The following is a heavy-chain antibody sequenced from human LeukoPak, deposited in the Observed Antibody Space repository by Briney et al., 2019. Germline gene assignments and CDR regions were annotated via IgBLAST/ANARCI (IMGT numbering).Heavy chain of an antibody. D-gene: IGHD2/OR15-2a*01. J-gene: IGHJ5*02. V-gene: IGHV4-59*01. Sequence: SENLSLTCTVSGGSISGYYWVWIRQPPGKGLEWIGFIHYSGNTNYNPSLKSRVTMSVDTSKNQFSLSLSSVIAADTAVYYCAREAIALPFDPWGQGILVTVSS. CDR1: GGSISGYY. CDR2: IHYSGNT. CDR3: AREAIALPFDP.